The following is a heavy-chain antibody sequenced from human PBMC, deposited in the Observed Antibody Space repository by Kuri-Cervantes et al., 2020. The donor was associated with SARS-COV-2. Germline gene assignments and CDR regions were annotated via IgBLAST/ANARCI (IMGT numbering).Heavy chain of an antibody. D-gene: IGHD6-19*01. J-gene: IGHJ6*02. CDR1: GSIVSSNH. V-gene: IGHV3-53*04. CDR2: IYSGDNT. CDR3: ATHDTVSVTWLVNYYYAMDV. Sequence: ETLSLTCAASGSIVSSNHVNWVRQAPGKGLEWVSVIYSGDNTNYADSVKSRFTVSRHISRNTVYLQMNSLRPEDTAVYYCATHDTVSVTWLVNYYYAMDVWGQGTTVTVSS.